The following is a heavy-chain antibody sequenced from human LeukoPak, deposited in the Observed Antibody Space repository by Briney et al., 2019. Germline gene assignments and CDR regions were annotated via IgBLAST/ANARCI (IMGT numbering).Heavy chain of an antibody. CDR1: GFTFSDYY. Sequence: KPGGSLRLSCAASGFTFSDYYMSWIRQAPGKGLEWVSYISSSSSYTNYADSVKGRFTISRDNAKNSLYLQMNSLRAEDTAVYYCAKLVTHFDYWGQGTLVTVSS. V-gene: IGHV3-11*03. D-gene: IGHD4-23*01. CDR3: AKLVTHFDY. J-gene: IGHJ4*02. CDR2: ISSSSSYT.